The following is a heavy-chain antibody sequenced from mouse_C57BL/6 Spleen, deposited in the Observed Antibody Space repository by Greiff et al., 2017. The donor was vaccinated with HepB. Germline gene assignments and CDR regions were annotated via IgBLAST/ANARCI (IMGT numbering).Heavy chain of an antibody. CDR3: ARSTRSNWDGY. V-gene: IGHV1-82*01. Sequence: VQLQQSGPELVKPGASVKISCKASGYAFSSSWMNWVKQRPGKGLEWIGRIYPGDGDTNYNGKFKGKATLTADKSSSTAYMQLSSLTSEDSAVYFCARSTRSNWDGYWGQGTTLTVSS. J-gene: IGHJ2*01. CDR1: GYAFSSSW. D-gene: IGHD4-1*01. CDR2: IYPGDGDT.